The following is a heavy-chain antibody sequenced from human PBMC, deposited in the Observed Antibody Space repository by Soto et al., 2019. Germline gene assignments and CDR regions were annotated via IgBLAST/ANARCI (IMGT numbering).Heavy chain of an antibody. CDR2: VSSSSSYT. CDR3: ARSKLGYTGYYFDY. CDR1: GFTFSDYY. D-gene: IGHD6-13*01. J-gene: IGHJ4*02. V-gene: IGHV3-11*06. Sequence: GGSLRLSCAASGFTFSDYYMSWIRQAPGKGLEWVSYVSSSSSYTNYADSVKGRFTISRDNAKNSLYLQMNSLRAEDTAVYYCARSKLGYTGYYFDYWGQGTLVTVSS.